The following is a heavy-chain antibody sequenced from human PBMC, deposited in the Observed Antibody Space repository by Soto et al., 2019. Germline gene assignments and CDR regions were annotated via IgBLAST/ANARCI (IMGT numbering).Heavy chain of an antibody. CDR1: GFSFSGFA. J-gene: IGHJ4*02. V-gene: IGHV3-23*01. CDR2: ITGTGVSI. CDR3: AKDSIPYSSSYDLDH. D-gene: IGHD6-6*01. Sequence: EVQLLESGGGLVQPGGFLRLSCVASGFSFSGFAMSWVRQAPGKGLVWVSSITGTGVSIYYADSVRGRFTISRDNSKNTLYLQMSSLRAEDTARYYCAKDSIPYSSSYDLDHWGRGALVTVSS.